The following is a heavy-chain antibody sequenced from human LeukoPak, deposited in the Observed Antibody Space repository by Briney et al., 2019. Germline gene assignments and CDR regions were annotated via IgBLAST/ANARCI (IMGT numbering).Heavy chain of an antibody. J-gene: IGHJ4*02. CDR3: ASRFPAAAGTGY. CDR1: GFTFSSYA. D-gene: IGHD6-13*01. Sequence: GGSLRLSCAASGFTFSSYAMHWVRQTPGKGLEWVAVISYDGSNKYYADSVKGRFTISRDNSKNTLYLQMNSLRAEDTAIYYCASRFPAAAGTGYWGQGTLVTVSS. V-gene: IGHV3-30*04. CDR2: ISYDGSNK.